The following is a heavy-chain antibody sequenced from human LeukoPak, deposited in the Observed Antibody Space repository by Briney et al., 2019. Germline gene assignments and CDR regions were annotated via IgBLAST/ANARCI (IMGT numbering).Heavy chain of an antibody. CDR2: MSTSNSHI. D-gene: IGHD5-24*01. CDR1: GFSLSDYS. Sequence: GESLRLSCFVSGFSLSDYSMNWVRQAPGKGLEWVSSMSTSNSHIYYAESLKGRITVSRDNAKNTFYLQMNSLRAEDTAVYYCASPQYYFDYWGQGTLVTVSS. J-gene: IGHJ4*02. V-gene: IGHV3-21*06. CDR3: ASPQYYFDY.